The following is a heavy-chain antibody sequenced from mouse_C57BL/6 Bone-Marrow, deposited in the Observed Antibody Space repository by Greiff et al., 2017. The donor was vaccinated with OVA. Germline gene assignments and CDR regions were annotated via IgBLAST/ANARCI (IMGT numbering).Heavy chain of an antibody. J-gene: IGHJ4*01. CDR2: IDPETGGT. D-gene: IGHD2-5*01. CDR1: GYTFTDYD. Sequence: VKLQESGAELVRPGASVTLSCKASGYTFTDYDMHWVKQTPVHGLEWIGAIDPETGGTAYNQKFKGKAILTADKSSSTAYMELRSLTSEYSAVYYGTRGYSNYYSMYYWGQGTAGTVSA. CDR3: TRGYSNYYSMYY. V-gene: IGHV1-15*01.